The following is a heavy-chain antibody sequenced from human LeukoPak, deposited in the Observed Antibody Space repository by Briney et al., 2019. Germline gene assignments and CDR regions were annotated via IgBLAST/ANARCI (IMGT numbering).Heavy chain of an antibody. V-gene: IGHV3-74*01. Sequence: GGSLRLSCEASGFTFSNYWMHWVRQAPGKGLMWVSQISADGSQTFYADSVKGRFTISRDNAKNTLFLQMDSLRPEDTAVYYCVRSLRSADFWGQGTLVTVSS. CDR2: ISADGSQT. J-gene: IGHJ4*02. CDR3: VRSLRSADF. CDR1: GFTFSNYW.